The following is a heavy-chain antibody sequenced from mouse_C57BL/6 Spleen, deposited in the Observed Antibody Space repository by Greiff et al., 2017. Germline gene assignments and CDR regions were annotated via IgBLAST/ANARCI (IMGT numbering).Heavy chain of an antibody. D-gene: IGHD1-1*01. CDR1: GYTFTSYT. Sequence: VQLQQSGAELARPGASVKMSCKASGYTFTSYTMHWVKQRPGQGLEWIGYINPSSGYTKYNQKFKDKATMTAGKSSSTAYMQLSSLTSEDSAVYYCARRATVGANYAMDYWGQGTSVTVSS. CDR3: ARRATVGANYAMDY. J-gene: IGHJ4*01. V-gene: IGHV1-4*01. CDR2: INPSSGYT.